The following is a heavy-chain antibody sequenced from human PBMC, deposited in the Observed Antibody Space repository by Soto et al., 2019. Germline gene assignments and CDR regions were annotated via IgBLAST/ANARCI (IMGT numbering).Heavy chain of an antibody. CDR3: AKELGYSYGSLDY. D-gene: IGHD5-18*01. J-gene: IGHJ4*02. V-gene: IGHV3-30*18. CDR2: ISYDGSNK. Sequence: QVQLVESGGGVVQPGRSLRLSCAASGFTFSSYGMHWVRQAPGKGLEWVAVISYDGSNKYYADSVKGRFTISRDNSKNTLYLQMNSLRAEDTAVYYCAKELGYSYGSLDYWGQGTLVTVSS. CDR1: GFTFSSYG.